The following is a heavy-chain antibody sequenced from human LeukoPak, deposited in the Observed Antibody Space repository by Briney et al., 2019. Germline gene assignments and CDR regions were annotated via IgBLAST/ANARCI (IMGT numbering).Heavy chain of an antibody. CDR2: ISSSSSTI. CDR1: GITFSSYS. D-gene: IGHD6-19*01. Sequence: GGSLRLSCAASGITFSSYSMNWVRQAPGKGLEWVSYISSSSSTINYADSVRGRFTISRDNAKNSLYLQMNSLRDEDTAVYYFARGWSPLGYYYYGMDVWGQGTTVTVSS. V-gene: IGHV3-48*02. J-gene: IGHJ6*02. CDR3: ARGWSPLGYYYYGMDV.